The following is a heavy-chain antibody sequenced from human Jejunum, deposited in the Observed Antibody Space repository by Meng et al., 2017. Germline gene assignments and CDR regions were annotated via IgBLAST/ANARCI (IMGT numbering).Heavy chain of an antibody. D-gene: IGHD3-10*02. V-gene: IGHV4-4*02. Sequence: QVLSEEWGPGLGKPSETLYLTCAGSGGSIESNNWWTWIRQPPGQGLEWIGEVYHSGSTHYNPSLQSRVTISIDNSKNRFSLSLNSVTAADTAIYYCARADYVRYFNLWGRGTLVTVSS. CDR2: VYHSGST. CDR3: ARADYVRYFNL. CDR1: GGSIESNNW. J-gene: IGHJ2*01.